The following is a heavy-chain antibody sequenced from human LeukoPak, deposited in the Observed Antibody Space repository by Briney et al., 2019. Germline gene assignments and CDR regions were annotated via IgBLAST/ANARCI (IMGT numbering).Heavy chain of an antibody. J-gene: IGHJ4*02. CDR1: GYTFTGYY. V-gene: IGHV1-69*04. CDR2: IIPILGIA. D-gene: IGHD6-13*01. CDR3: ARDLVSVAGTSFDY. Sequence: ASVKVSCKASGYTFTGYYMHWVRQAPGQGLEWMGRIIPILGIANYAQKFQGRVTITADKSTSTAYMELSSLRSEDTAVYYCARDLVSVAGTSFDYWGQGTLVTVSS.